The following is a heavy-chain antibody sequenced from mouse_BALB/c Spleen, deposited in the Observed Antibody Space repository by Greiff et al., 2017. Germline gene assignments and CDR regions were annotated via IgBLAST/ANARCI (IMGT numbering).Heavy chain of an antibody. CDR2: IWAGGST. CDR1: GFSLTSYG. V-gene: IGHV2-9*02. CDR3: ARDLGYGSSYYFDY. D-gene: IGHD1-1*01. J-gene: IGHJ2*01. Sequence: QVQLQQSGPGLVAPSQSLSITCTVSGFSLTSYGVHWVRQPPGKGLEWLGVIWAGGSTNYNSALMSRRSISKDNSKSQVFLKMNSLQTDDTAMYYCARDLGYGSSYYFDYWGQGTTLTVSS.